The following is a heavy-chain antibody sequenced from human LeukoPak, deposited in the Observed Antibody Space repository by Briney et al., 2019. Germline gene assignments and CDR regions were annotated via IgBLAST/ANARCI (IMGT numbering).Heavy chain of an antibody. CDR2: IYYSGST. J-gene: IGHJ4*02. D-gene: IGHD6-19*01. CDR1: GGSISSYY. V-gene: IGHV4-59*01. Sequence: SETLSLTCTVSGGSISSYYWSRIRQPPGKGLEWIGYIYYSGSTNYNPSLKSRVTISVDTSKNQFSLKLSSVTAADTAVYYCARDGYSSGVWGQGTLVTVSS. CDR3: ARDGYSSGV.